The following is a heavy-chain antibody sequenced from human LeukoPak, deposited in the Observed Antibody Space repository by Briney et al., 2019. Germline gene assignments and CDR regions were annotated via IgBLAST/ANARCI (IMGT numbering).Heavy chain of an antibody. D-gene: IGHD5-18*01. V-gene: IGHV3-66*01. J-gene: IGHJ4*02. CDR2: IYSGGST. CDR1: GFTFSSYA. CDR3: AREAEGGYNGY. Sequence: GGSLRLSFAASGFTFSSYAMSWVRQAPGKGLEWVSVIYSGGSTYYADSVKGRFTSSRDNPKNTLYLQMNSLRAEDTAVYYCAREAEGGYNGYWGQGTLVTVSS.